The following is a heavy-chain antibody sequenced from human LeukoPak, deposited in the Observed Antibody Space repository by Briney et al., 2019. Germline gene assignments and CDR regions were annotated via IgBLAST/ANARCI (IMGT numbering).Heavy chain of an antibody. CDR3: ARDTGGGYSCYDC. Sequence: GGSLRLSCAASRFTFSGYWMTWIRQAPGKGLEWVANIKQDGSEKYYVDSVKGRFTISRDNAKNSLYLQMNSLRAEDTAVYYCARDTGGGYSCYDCWGQGTLVTVSS. V-gene: IGHV3-7*01. CDR1: RFTFSGYW. CDR2: IKQDGSEK. D-gene: IGHD5-18*01. J-gene: IGHJ4*02.